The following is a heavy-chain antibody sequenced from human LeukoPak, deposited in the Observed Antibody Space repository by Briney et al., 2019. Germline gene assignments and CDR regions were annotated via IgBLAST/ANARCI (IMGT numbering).Heavy chain of an antibody. V-gene: IGHV4-34*01. D-gene: IGHD4-17*01. CDR2: INHSGST. CDR3: ARGSLLHDYGDYFDY. J-gene: IGHJ4*02. CDR1: GGSFSGYY. Sequence: SETLSLTCAVYGGSFSGYYWSRIRQPPGKGLEWIGEINHSGSTNYNPSLKSRVTISVDTSKNQFSLKLSSVTAADTAVYYCARGSLLHDYGDYFDYWGQGTLVTVYS.